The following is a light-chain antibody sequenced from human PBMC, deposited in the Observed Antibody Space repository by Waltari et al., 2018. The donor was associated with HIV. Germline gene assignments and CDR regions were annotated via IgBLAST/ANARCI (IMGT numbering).Light chain of an antibody. CDR2: GNT. J-gene: IGLJ2*01. V-gene: IGLV1-44*01. CDR1: NSNIGSNT. CDR3: AAWDDSLNGEVV. Sequence: QSVLTQPPSASGTPGQRVTISCSGRNSNIGSNTVNWYQQLPGTAPKLLIYGNTKRTSGFPERFSGSKSCTSASLAISGLQSEDEADYYCAAWDDSLNGEVVFGGGTKLTVL.